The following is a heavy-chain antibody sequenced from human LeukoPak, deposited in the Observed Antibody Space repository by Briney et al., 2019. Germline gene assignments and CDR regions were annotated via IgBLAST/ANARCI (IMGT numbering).Heavy chain of an antibody. CDR2: IYHSGST. Sequence: PSETLSLTCAVSGGSISSSNWWSWVRQPPGKGLEWIGEIYHSGSTNYNPSLKSRVTISVDKSKNQFSLKLSSVTAADTAVYYCARGHGDGDYVQFDYWGQGTLVTVSS. CDR3: ARGHGDGDYVQFDY. V-gene: IGHV4-4*02. D-gene: IGHD4-17*01. CDR1: GGSISSSNW. J-gene: IGHJ4*02.